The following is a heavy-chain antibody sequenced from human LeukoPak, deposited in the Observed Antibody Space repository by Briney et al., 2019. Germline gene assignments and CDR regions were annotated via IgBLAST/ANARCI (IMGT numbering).Heavy chain of an antibody. Sequence: GGSLRLSCVVSGFTSSSYGMHWVRQAPGKGLEWMAVIWYDGSNEYYADSVKGRFTISRDNSKNTLYLQMNSLRVEDTAVYYCARDPGGDYFDYWGQGTLVTVSS. J-gene: IGHJ4*02. D-gene: IGHD3-10*01. CDR1: GFTSSSYG. V-gene: IGHV3-33*01. CDR2: IWYDGSNE. CDR3: ARDPGGDYFDY.